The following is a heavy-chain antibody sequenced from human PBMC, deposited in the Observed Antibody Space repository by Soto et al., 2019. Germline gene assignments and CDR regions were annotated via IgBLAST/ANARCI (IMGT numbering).Heavy chain of an antibody. J-gene: IGHJ3*02. CDR1: GYTFTSYD. V-gene: IGHV1-8*01. Sequence: ASVKVSCKASGYTFTSYDINWVRQATGQGLEWMGWMNPNSGNTGYVQKFQGRVTMTRNSSISTAYMELSSLRAEDTAVYYCARITIFPAGYGAFDIWGQGTTVTVPS. CDR2: MNPNSGNT. D-gene: IGHD3-3*01. CDR3: ARITIFPAGYGAFDI.